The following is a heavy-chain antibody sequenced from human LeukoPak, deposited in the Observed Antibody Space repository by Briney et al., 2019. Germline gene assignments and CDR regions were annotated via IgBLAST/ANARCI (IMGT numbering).Heavy chain of an antibody. V-gene: IGHV3-48*03. CDR1: GFTFSSYE. CDR3: AREVRYQLPYYYYYYMDV. Sequence: GGSLRLSCAASGFTFSSYEMNWGRQAPGKGLEWVSYISSSGSTIYYADSVKGRFTISRDNAKNSLYLQMNSLRAEDTAVYYCAREVRYQLPYYYYYYMDVWGKGTTVTISS. CDR2: ISSSGSTI. D-gene: IGHD2-2*01. J-gene: IGHJ6*03.